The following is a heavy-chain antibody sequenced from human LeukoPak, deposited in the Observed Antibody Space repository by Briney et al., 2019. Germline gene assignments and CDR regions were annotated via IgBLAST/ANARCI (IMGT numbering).Heavy chain of an antibody. J-gene: IGHJ4*02. CDR3: ARGRWLQGYFDY. CDR2: INHSGST. CDR1: GGSFSGYY. Sequence: ASETLSLTCAVYGGSFSGYYWSWIRQPPGKGLGWIGEINHSGSTNYNPSLKSRVTISVDTSKNQFSLKLSSVTAADTAVYYCARGRWLQGYFDYWGQGTLVTVSS. D-gene: IGHD5-24*01. V-gene: IGHV4-34*01.